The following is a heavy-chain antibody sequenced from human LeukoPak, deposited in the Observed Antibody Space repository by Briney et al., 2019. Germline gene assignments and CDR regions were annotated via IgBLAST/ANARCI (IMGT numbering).Heavy chain of an antibody. J-gene: IGHJ4*02. CDR2: INTDGSST. Sequence: GGSLRLSCAASGFTFSSYWMHWVRQVPGKGLVWVSRINTDGSSTSYADSVKGRFTTSRDNAKNTLYLQMNSLRVEDTAVYYCVRDSWLVSYWGQGTLVTVSS. D-gene: IGHD6-19*01. CDR3: VRDSWLVSY. V-gene: IGHV3-74*01. CDR1: GFTFSSYW.